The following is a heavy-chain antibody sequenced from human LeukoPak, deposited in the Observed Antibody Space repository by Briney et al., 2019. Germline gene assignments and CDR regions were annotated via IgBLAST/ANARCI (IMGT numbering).Heavy chain of an antibody. D-gene: IGHD3-22*01. CDR3: ARHLDDSSGYYYRTMYYFDY. Sequence: GESLKISCKGSGYSFTSYWIGWVRQMPGKGLEWMGVVSPGDSDTRYSPSFQGQVTISADKSISTAYLQWSSLKASDTAMYYCARHLDDSSGYYYRTMYYFDYWGQGTLVTASS. J-gene: IGHJ4*02. CDR1: GYSFTSYW. V-gene: IGHV5-51*01. CDR2: VSPGDSDT.